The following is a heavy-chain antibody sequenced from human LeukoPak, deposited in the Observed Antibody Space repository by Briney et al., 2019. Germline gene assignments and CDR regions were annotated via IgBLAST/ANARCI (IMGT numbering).Heavy chain of an antibody. CDR3: AIQQWLGDWYFDL. CDR2: IYYSGST. D-gene: IGHD6-19*01. CDR1: GGSISSGDYY. Sequence: PSETLSLTCTVSGGSISSGDYYWSWIRQPPGKGLEWIGYIYYSGSTYYNPSLKSRVTISVDTSKNQFSLKLSSVTAADTAVYYCAIQQWLGDWYFDLWGRGTLVTVSS. J-gene: IGHJ2*01. V-gene: IGHV4-30-4*08.